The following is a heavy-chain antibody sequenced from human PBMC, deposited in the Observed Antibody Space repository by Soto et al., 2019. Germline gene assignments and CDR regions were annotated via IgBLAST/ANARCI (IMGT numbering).Heavy chain of an antibody. CDR3: ARELTTVTDFDY. Sequence: GGSLKGSCQASGYTFSSYGISWGRPAPGQGHEWMGWISAYNGNTNYAQKLQGRVTMTTDTSTSTAYMELRSLRSDDTAVYYCARELTTVTDFDYWGQGTLVTVSS. CDR1: GYTFSSYG. V-gene: IGHV1-18*01. J-gene: IGHJ4*02. CDR2: ISAYNGNT. D-gene: IGHD4-17*01.